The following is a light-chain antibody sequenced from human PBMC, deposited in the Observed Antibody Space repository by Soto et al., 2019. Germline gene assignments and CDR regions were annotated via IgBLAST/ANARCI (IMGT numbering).Light chain of an antibody. J-gene: IGLJ1*01. Sequence: QSALTQPASESGSPGQSITISCTGTSSDVGGYNYVSWYQQHPGKAPKLMIYDVSDRPSGVSNRFSGSKSGNTASLTISGLQAEDEADYYCNSYTSSSTYVFGTGTKLTVL. CDR2: DVS. CDR3: NSYTSSSTYV. V-gene: IGLV2-14*03. CDR1: SSDVGGYNY.